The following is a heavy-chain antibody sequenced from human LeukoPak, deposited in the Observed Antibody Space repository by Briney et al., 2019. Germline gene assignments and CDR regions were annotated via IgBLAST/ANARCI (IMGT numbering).Heavy chain of an antibody. CDR2: MNPNSGNT. CDR1: GYTFTSYD. V-gene: IGHV1-8*01. D-gene: IGHD2-2*01. CDR3: ARESGYCSSTSCSNWFDP. Sequence: ASVKVSCKASGYTFTSYDINWVRQATGQGLEWMGWMNPNSGNTGYARKFQGRVTMTRNTSISTAYMELSSLRSEDTAVYYCARESGYCSSTSCSNWFDPWGQGTLVTVSS. J-gene: IGHJ5*02.